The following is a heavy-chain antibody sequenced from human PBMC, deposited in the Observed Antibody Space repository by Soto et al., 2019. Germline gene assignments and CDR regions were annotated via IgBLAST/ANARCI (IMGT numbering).Heavy chain of an antibody. D-gene: IGHD3-3*01. CDR3: ARRWSGYGYNN. Sequence: SETLSLTCTGSGGSISSSSYYWGWIRQPPGKGLEWIGIIYYSGSTYYNPSLKSRVTISVDTSKNQFSLKLSSVTAADTAVYYCARRWSGYGYNNWGQGTLVTVSS. CDR2: IYYSGST. V-gene: IGHV4-39*01. CDR1: GGSISSSSYY. J-gene: IGHJ4*02.